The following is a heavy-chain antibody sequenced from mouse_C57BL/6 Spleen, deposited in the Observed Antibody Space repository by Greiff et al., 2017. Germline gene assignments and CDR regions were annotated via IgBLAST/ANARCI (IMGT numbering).Heavy chain of an antibody. CDR3: TTVYYSNDY. V-gene: IGHV14-4*01. CDR2: IDPENGDT. D-gene: IGHD2-5*01. J-gene: IGHJ2*01. CDR1: GFNIKDDY. Sequence: EVQLQQSGAELVRPGASVKLSCTASGFNIKDDYMHWVKQRPEQGLEWIGWIDPENGDTEYASKFQGKATITADTSSHTAYLQLSSLTSEDTAVYYCTTVYYSNDYWGQGTTLTVSS.